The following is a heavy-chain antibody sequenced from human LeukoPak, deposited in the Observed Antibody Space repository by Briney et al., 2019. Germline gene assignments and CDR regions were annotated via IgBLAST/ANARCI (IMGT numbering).Heavy chain of an antibody. J-gene: IGHJ4*02. D-gene: IGHD6-19*01. CDR3: ARVPFGYSSGWYYDY. V-gene: IGHV4-59*08. CDR2: IYYSGST. CDR1: GGSISSYY. Sequence: SETLSLTCTVSGGSISSYYWSWIRQPPGKGLEWIGYIYYSGSTNYNPSHKSRVTISVDTSKNQFSLKLSSVTAADTAVYYCARVPFGYSSGWYYDYWGQGTLVTVSS.